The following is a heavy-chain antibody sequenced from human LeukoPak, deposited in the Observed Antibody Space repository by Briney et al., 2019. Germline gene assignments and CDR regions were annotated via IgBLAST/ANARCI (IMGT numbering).Heavy chain of an antibody. V-gene: IGHV1-69*01. J-gene: IGHJ4*02. CDR1: GCTFSSYA. CDR3: AGKYDSRNGYFDY. CDR2: IIPNFGTA. D-gene: IGHD3-22*01. Sequence: ESSVKVSCKASGCTFSSYAMRWVRQAPGQGLEWMGGIIPNFGTANYAQKFQGRVTITADESTSTAYMELSSLRSEDTAVYYCAGKYDSRNGYFDYWGQGTLVTVSS.